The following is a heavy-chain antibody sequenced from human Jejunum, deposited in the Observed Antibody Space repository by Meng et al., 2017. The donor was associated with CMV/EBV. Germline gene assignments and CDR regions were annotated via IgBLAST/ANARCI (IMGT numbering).Heavy chain of an antibody. CDR2: IYNTGGT. Sequence: ASGFTLPRNHITRVRQAPGKGLAWVSTIYNTGGTHFSDSVKGRFTISRDTSKNTVHLQMDSLRVEDTAVYYCARGGGGNWNDVWGQGTLVTVSS. V-gene: IGHV3-53*01. J-gene: IGHJ5*02. CDR1: GFTLPRNH. CDR3: ARGGGGNWNDV. D-gene: IGHD2-15*01.